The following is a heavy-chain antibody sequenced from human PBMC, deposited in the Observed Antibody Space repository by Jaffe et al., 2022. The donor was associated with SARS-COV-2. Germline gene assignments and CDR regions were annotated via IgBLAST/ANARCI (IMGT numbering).Heavy chain of an antibody. V-gene: IGHV3-66*02. D-gene: IGHD3-22*01. J-gene: IGHJ4*02. CDR1: GFTVNSIY. CDR2: IYSGDNT. CDR3: ARDQDTSGYSGFDH. Sequence: DVQLVESGGGLVQPGGSLRLSCAASGFTVNSIYMSWVRQAAGEGLEWVSAIYSGDNTYYADSVKGRFTISRDNSKNTLYLQMSSLRAEDTAIYYCARDQDTSGYSGFDHWGQGTLVTVSS.